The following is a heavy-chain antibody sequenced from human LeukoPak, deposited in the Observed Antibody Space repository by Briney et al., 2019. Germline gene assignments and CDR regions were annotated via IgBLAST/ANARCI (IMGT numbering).Heavy chain of an antibody. CDR1: GFNFSNYW. V-gene: IGHV3-7*01. CDR2: IKKDGGDK. CDR3: ARGSWYY. D-gene: IGHD2-8*01. Sequence: PGGSLRLSCVASGFNFSNYWMSWVRQAPGKGLEWVANIKKDGGDKYYADSVKGRFTISRDNTKNSLYLQVNSLRVEDTAIYYCARGSWYYWGQGTLVTVSS. J-gene: IGHJ4*02.